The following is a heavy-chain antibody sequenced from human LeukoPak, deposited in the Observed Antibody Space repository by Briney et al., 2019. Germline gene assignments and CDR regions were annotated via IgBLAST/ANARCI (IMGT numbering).Heavy chain of an antibody. CDR2: IRQDGNEK. Sequence: GGSLRLSCAASGFTFSSYWMIWVRQAPGKGLEWVANIRQDGNEKYYLASVRGRFTISRDNAKNSLYLQMNSLRGEDTAVYYCARDPYSGGYGDYYYYYMDLWGQGTTVTISS. D-gene: IGHD1-26*01. J-gene: IGHJ6*03. CDR3: ARDPYSGGYGDYYYYYMDL. V-gene: IGHV3-7*01. CDR1: GFTFSSYW.